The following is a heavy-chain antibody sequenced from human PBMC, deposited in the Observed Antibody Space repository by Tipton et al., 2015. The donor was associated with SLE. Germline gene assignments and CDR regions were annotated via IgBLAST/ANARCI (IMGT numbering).Heavy chain of an antibody. CDR1: GFTFSDYY. Sequence: SLRLSCAASGFTFSDYYMSWNRQAPGMGLEWVSYISSSGNTIYYADSVKGRFTISRDNAKNSLYLQMNSLRAEDTAVYYCAKVEGAKGAFDIWGQGTMVTVSS. D-gene: IGHD1-26*01. V-gene: IGHV3-11*04. CDR3: AKVEGAKGAFDI. CDR2: ISSSGNTI. J-gene: IGHJ3*02.